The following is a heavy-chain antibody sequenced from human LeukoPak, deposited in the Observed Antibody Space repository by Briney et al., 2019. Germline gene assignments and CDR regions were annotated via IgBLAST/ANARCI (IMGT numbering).Heavy chain of an antibody. V-gene: IGHV4-30-4*01. CDR3: ASTGKAKTYYGMDV. CDR2: IYYSGST. CDR1: GGSISSGDYY. J-gene: IGHJ6*02. Sequence: APETLSLTCTVSGGSISSGDYYWSWIRQPPGKGLEWIGYIYYSGSTYYNPSLKSRVTISVDTSKNQFSLKLSSVTAADTAVYYCASTGKAKTYYGMDVWGQGTTVTVSS.